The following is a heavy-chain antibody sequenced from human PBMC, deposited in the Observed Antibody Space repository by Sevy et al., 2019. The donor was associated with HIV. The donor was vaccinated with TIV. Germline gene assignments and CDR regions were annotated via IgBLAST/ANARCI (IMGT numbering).Heavy chain of an antibody. CDR1: GYTLTKLS. J-gene: IGHJ5*02. Sequence: ASVKVSCKVSGYTLTKLSIHWVRQAPGKGLEWMGDFDPQDDEKLYAQRFQGRLTMTEDTSTETAYMEPSSLTSEDTAVYYCATVGLRYYSGSSSYQGDWFDPWGQGTLVTVSS. CDR2: FDPQDDEK. V-gene: IGHV1-24*01. D-gene: IGHD2-15*01. CDR3: ATVGLRYYSGSSSYQGDWFDP.